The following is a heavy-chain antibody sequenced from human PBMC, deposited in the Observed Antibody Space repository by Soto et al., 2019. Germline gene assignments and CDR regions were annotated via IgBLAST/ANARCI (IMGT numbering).Heavy chain of an antibody. Sequence: LRLSCAASGFTFSSYAMHWVRQAPGKGLEWVSYITWNSGYIGYADSVKGRFTISRDNANNSLYLQMNSLKTEDTAFYYCAKALYGSSSSPIDFWGQGTLVTVSS. CDR3: AKALYGSSSSPIDF. CDR2: ITWNSGYI. CDR1: GFTFSSYA. D-gene: IGHD6-13*01. J-gene: IGHJ1*01. V-gene: IGHV3-9*01.